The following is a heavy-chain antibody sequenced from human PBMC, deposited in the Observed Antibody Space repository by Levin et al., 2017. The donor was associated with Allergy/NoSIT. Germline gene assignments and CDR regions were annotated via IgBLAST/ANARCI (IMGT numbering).Heavy chain of an antibody. CDR3: AKAPAEYLYGYDYFDT. Sequence: GESLKISCAASGFIFSNYAMHWVRQAPGKGLEWVAIISYDGSNKYYADSVKGRFTVSRDNSENTLYLSMDSLRPDDTAVYFCAKAPAEYLYGYDYFDTWGQGTLVTVSS. CDR2: ISYDGSNK. V-gene: IGHV3-30-3*01. CDR1: GFIFSNYA. J-gene: IGHJ5*02. D-gene: IGHD5-18*01.